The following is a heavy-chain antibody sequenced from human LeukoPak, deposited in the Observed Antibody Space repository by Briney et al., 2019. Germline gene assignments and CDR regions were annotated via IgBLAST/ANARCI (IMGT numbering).Heavy chain of an antibody. V-gene: IGHV4-30-4*01. J-gene: IGHJ5*02. CDR1: GGSISSGDYY. CDR3: ARDVLVERTGGFDP. Sequence: NPSETLSLTCTVSGGSISSGDYYWSWIRHPPGKGLEWIGYIYYSGSTYYNPSLKSRVTISADTSKTQFSLTLSSVTAADTAVYYCARDVLVERTGGFDPWGQGTLVTVSS. CDR2: IYYSGST. D-gene: IGHD6-6*01.